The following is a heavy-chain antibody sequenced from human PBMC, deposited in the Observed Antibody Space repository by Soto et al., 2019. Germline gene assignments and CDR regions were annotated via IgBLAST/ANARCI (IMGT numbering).Heavy chain of an antibody. D-gene: IGHD6-13*01. V-gene: IGHV3-21*01. CDR2: TSSGGEYL. CDR3: ATDGAAGAFMGV. Sequence: EVQLVESGGGLVKPGGSLRLSCAASGLTFSTYGMNWVRQAPGKGLEWVSSTSSGGEYLDYSDSVKGRHTISRDNAKNSLYLQLDSLIGEDTAVYYCATDGAAGAFMGVWGQGTTVTVSS. CDR1: GLTFSTYG. J-gene: IGHJ6*02.